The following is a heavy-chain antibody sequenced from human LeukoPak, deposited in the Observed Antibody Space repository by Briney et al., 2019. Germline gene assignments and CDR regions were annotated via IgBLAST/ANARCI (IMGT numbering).Heavy chain of an antibody. Sequence: SETLSLTCAVYGGSFSGYYWSWIRQPPGKGLEWIGEINHSGSTNYNPSLKSRVTISVDTSKNQFSLKLSSVTAAGTAVYYCARDSVEYPPPVAFDIWGQGTMVTVSS. CDR3: ARDSVEYPPPVAFDI. D-gene: IGHD2/OR15-2a*01. J-gene: IGHJ3*02. V-gene: IGHV4-34*01. CDR2: INHSGST. CDR1: GGSFSGYY.